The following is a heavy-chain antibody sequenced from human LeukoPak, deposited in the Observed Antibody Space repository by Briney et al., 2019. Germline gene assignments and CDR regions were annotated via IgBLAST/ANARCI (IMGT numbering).Heavy chain of an antibody. CDR1: GFTFSDYY. D-gene: IGHD3-22*01. CDR2: ISSSGSTI. J-gene: IGHJ5*02. V-gene: IGHV3-11*04. CDR3: ARDMIVVVISNWFDP. Sequence: PGGSLRLSCAASGFTFSDYYMSWIRQAPGKGLEWVSYISSSGSTIYYADSVKGRFTISRDNSKNTLYLQMNSLRAEDTAVYYCARDMIVVVISNWFDPWGQGTLVTVSS.